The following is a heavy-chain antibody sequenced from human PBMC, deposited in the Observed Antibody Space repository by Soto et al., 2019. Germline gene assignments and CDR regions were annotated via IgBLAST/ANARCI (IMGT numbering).Heavy chain of an antibody. J-gene: IGHJ3*02. CDR3: ASPIGPDAFDI. CDR2: IIPIFGTA. CDR1: GGTFSSYA. V-gene: IGHV1-69*13. Sequence: GASVKVSCKASGGTFSSYAISWVRQAPGQGLEWMGGIIPIFGTANYAQKFQGRVTITADESTSTAYMELSSLRSEDTAVYYCASPIGPDAFDIWGQGTMVTVSS.